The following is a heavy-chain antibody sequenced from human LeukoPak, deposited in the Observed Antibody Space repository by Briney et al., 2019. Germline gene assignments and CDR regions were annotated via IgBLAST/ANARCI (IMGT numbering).Heavy chain of an antibody. D-gene: IGHD5-12*01. Sequence: GESLKISCKGSGYSFTSYWIGWVRQMPGKGLEWMGIIYPGDSDTRYSPSVQGQVTMSVDKSDSIAYLQWSSLKASDTAMYYCARRGYSGYEGAWFDPWGQGTLVTVSS. CDR2: IYPGDSDT. CDR3: ARRGYSGYEGAWFDP. CDR1: GYSFTSYW. J-gene: IGHJ5*02. V-gene: IGHV5-51*01.